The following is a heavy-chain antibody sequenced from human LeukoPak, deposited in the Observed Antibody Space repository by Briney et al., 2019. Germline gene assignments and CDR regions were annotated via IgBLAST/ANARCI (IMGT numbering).Heavy chain of an antibody. CDR3: ARTYGDHPDDWYFDL. J-gene: IGHJ2*01. Sequence: SETLSLTCTVSGGSISSGDYYWSWIRQPPGKGLEWIGYIYYSGSTYYNPSLKSRVTISVDTSKNQFSLKLSSVTAADTAVYYCARTYGDHPDDWYFDLWGRGTLVTVSS. D-gene: IGHD4-17*01. CDR1: GGSISSGDYY. CDR2: IYYSGST. V-gene: IGHV4-30-4*01.